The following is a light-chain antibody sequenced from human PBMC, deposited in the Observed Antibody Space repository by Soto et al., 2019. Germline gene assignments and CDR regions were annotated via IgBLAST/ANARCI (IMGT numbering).Light chain of an antibody. V-gene: IGLV2-11*01. CDR1: ISNVGGYNY. CDR3: CSYGGTVV. Sequence: QSALTQPRSVSGSPGQSVTISCTGSISNVGGYNYVSWYQQHPDEAPQLIIYNVNKRPSGVPDRFSGSKSGNTASLTISGLQAEDEDDYYCCSYGGTVVFGGGTKVTVL. CDR2: NVN. J-gene: IGLJ2*01.